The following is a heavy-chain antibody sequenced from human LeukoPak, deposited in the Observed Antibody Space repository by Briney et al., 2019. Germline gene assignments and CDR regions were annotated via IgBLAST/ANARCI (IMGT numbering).Heavy chain of an antibody. CDR2: LDPEDGET. CDR1: GYTFTGYY. CDR3: ATDEGVGSGYYGPFDY. Sequence: ASVKVSCKASGYTFTGYYMHWVRQAPGKGLEWMGGLDPEDGETIYAQKFQGRVTMTEDTSTDTAYMELSSLRSQDTAVYYCATDEGVGSGYYGPFDYWGQGTLVTVSS. J-gene: IGHJ4*02. D-gene: IGHD3-22*01. V-gene: IGHV1-24*01.